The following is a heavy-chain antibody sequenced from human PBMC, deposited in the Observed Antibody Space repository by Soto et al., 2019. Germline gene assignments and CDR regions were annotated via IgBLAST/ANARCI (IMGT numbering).Heavy chain of an antibody. Sequence: PSETLSLTCTVSGGSITSFDYYWSWIRQPPGKGLEWIGYIYYTGTSKYNPSLKSRVTISVDSSKNQFSLKLDSVTAADTAVYYCARLGGYYQAFDNWGQGTLVTVSS. CDR1: GGSITSFDYY. V-gene: IGHV4-30-4*01. CDR2: IYYTGTS. J-gene: IGHJ4*02. D-gene: IGHD3-3*01. CDR3: ARLGGYYQAFDN.